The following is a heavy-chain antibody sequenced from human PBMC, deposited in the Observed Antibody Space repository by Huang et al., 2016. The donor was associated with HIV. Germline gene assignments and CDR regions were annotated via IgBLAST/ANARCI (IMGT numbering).Heavy chain of an antibody. CDR3: ATKTAGMDI. CDR2: IRKDESEK. Sequence: VESGGRLVQPGGSIRLSCVGSTFRFGAYWMSWVRQPPGKGLEWVAKIRKDESEKYYGDAVKGRFNISRDNAKKVVFLEMNNVRVEDTATYFCATKTAGMDIWGQGTTVTVS. CDR1: TFRFGAYW. J-gene: IGHJ6*02. V-gene: IGHV3-7*03. D-gene: IGHD1-7*01.